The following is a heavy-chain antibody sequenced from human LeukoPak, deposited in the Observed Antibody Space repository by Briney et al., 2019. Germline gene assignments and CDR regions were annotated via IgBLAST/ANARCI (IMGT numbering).Heavy chain of an antibody. J-gene: IGHJ4*02. D-gene: IGHD2-2*01. Sequence: SGTLSLTCTVSGGSISSYYWSWIRQPPGKGLEWIGYIYYSGSTNYNPSLKSRVTISVDKSKNQFSLKLSSVTAADTAVYYCARDGVVVPAATYFDYWGQGTLVTVSS. CDR3: ARDGVVVPAATYFDY. CDR1: GGSISSYY. CDR2: IYYSGST. V-gene: IGHV4-59*12.